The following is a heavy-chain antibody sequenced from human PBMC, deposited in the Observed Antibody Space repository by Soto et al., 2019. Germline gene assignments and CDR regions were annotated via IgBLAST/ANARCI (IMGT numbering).Heavy chain of an antibody. CDR2: IDTYNADT. V-gene: IGHV1-18*01. CDR3: ATSYYGILTAFDS. Sequence: QVQLVQSEGEVKKPGASVKVSCKGSDYTLNNSTVNWVRQAPGQGLEWMGWIDTYNADTNFAQKFQDRIILTTDRSTSTAYLELRRLPSDDTAAYFCATSYYGILTAFDSWGQGALVTVSS. CDR1: DYTLNNST. D-gene: IGHD3-9*01. J-gene: IGHJ4*02.